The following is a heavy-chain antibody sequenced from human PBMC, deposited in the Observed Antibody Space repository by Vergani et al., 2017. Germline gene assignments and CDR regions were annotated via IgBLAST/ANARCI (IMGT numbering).Heavy chain of an antibody. V-gene: IGHV4-34*01. CDR1: GGSFSGYY. CDR2: INHSGNT. CDR3: ARGSRAAGYSGPDS. D-gene: IGHD6-13*01. Sequence: QVQLQQWGAGLLKPSETLSLTCAVYGGSFSGYYWSWIRQPPGKGLEWIGEINHSGNTNYNPSLKSRVTISVDTSKNQFSLKLSSVTAADTAVYYCARGSRAAGYSGPDSWGQGTRVTVSS. J-gene: IGHJ4*02.